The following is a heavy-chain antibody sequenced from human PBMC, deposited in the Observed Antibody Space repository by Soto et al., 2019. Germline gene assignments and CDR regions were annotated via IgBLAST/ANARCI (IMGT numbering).Heavy chain of an antibody. D-gene: IGHD3-3*01. Sequence: SETLSLTCAVSGYSISSGYYGGWIRQPPGXGLEWIGSIYHSGSTYYNPSLKSRVTISVDTSKNQFSLKLGSVTAADTAVYYCARDRSAGTYYDFWSGYYTGIDWFDPWGQGTLVTVSS. V-gene: IGHV4-38-2*02. J-gene: IGHJ5*02. CDR3: ARDRSAGTYYDFWSGYYTGIDWFDP. CDR2: IYHSGST. CDR1: GYSISSGYY.